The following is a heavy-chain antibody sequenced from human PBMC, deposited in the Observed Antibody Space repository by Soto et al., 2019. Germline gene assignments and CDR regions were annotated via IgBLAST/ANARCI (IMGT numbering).Heavy chain of an antibody. CDR3: ARRTSYGSGSYMYYYYGLDV. CDR2: ISGSGANI. D-gene: IGHD3-10*01. Sequence: SGGSLRLCXAACGFTFSGYAMTWVRQAPGKGLEWVSGISGSGANIYYADSVKGRFTISRDNSKNTLYLQMNSLRAEDTAVYSCARRTSYGSGSYMYYYYGLDVWVQGTTVTVSS. CDR1: GFTFSGYA. J-gene: IGHJ6*02. V-gene: IGHV3-23*01.